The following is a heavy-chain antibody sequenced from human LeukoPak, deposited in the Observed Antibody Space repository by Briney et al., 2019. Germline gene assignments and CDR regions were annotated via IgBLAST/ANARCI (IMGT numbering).Heavy chain of an antibody. Sequence: SQTLSLTCAISGDSVSSNSAAWNWIRQSPSRGLEWLGRTYYRSKWYNDYAVSVNSRITINPDTSKNQFSLQLNSVTPEDTAVYYCARAGPGLAARMGSYFDYWGQGTLVTVSS. CDR2: TYYRSKWYN. V-gene: IGHV6-1*01. J-gene: IGHJ4*02. CDR1: GDSVSSNSAA. D-gene: IGHD6-6*01. CDR3: ARAGPGLAARMGSYFDY.